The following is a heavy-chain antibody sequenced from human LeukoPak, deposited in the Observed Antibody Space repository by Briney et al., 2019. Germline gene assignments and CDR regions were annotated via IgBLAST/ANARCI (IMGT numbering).Heavy chain of an antibody. D-gene: IGHD6-19*01. V-gene: IGHV1-2*02. CDR3: ARDLYQWLPSTRPRDYYYYMDV. CDR2: INPNSGRT. Sequence: ASVKVSCKASVYTFTGYYIHWVRQAPGQGFECMGWINPNSGRTNYAQKFQGRVTMTRDTSISTAYLELSRLRSDDTAVYYCARDLYQWLPSTRPRDYYYYMDVWGEGTTVTVSS. J-gene: IGHJ6*03. CDR1: VYTFTGYY.